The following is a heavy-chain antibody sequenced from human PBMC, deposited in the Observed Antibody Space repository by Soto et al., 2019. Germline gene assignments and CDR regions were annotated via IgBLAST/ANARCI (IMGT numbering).Heavy chain of an antibody. Sequence: GGSLRLSCAASGFTFSSYAMSWVRQAPGKGMEWVSAISGSGGSTYYAASVKGRFTISRDNSKNTLYLQMNSLRAEDTAVYYCVKDPLACYYDSSHFDYWGQGTLVTVSS. CDR2: ISGSGGST. D-gene: IGHD3-22*01. CDR3: VKDPLACYYDSSHFDY. CDR1: GFTFSSYA. V-gene: IGHV3-23*01. J-gene: IGHJ4*02.